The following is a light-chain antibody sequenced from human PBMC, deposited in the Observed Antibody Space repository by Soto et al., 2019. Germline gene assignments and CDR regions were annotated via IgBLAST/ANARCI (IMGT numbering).Light chain of an antibody. Sequence: EIVLTQSPATLSLSPGERATLSCRASQSVSSYLAWYQQKPGQAPRLLIYAASNRATGIPARFSGSGSGTDFTLTISSLEPEDFAVYYCQQRSNWITFGQGTRLEIE. J-gene: IGKJ5*01. CDR2: AAS. CDR3: QQRSNWIT. V-gene: IGKV3-11*01. CDR1: QSVSSY.